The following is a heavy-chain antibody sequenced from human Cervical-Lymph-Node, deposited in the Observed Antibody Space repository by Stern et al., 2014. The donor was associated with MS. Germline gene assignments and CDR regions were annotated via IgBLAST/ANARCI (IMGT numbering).Heavy chain of an antibody. J-gene: IGHJ6*02. V-gene: IGHV3-15*01. CDR3: TTDRFGQKVRRQRYYYYAMDV. D-gene: IGHD3-10*01. CDR2: IKSKTDDGTT. CDR1: TFSLADAW. Sequence: EVHLVESGGDLVKPGGSLRLSCAASTFSLADAWMNWVRQAPGKGLEWVGRIKSKTDDGTTDYAAPVEGRFTIWRDDSKNTVYLQMSSLKTEDTAVYYCTTDRFGQKVRRQRYYYYAMDVWGQGTTVTVSS.